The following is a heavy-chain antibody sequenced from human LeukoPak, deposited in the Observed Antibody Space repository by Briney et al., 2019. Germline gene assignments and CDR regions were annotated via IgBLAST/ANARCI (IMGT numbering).Heavy chain of an antibody. CDR2: IWYDGSNK. D-gene: IGHD3-22*01. CDR1: GFTFSSYG. V-gene: IGHV3-33*01. Sequence: GGSLRLSCAASGFTFSSYGMHWVRQAPGKGLEWVAVIWYDGSNKYYADSVKGRFTISRVNSKNTLYLQMNSLRAEDTAVYYCARVRSSYDSSGFDYWGQGTLVTVSS. J-gene: IGHJ4*02. CDR3: ARVRSSYDSSGFDY.